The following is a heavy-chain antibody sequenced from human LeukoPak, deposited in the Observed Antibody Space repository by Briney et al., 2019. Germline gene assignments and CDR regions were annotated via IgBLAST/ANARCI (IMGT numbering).Heavy chain of an antibody. CDR1: GFTFSSYA. V-gene: IGHV3-23*01. J-gene: IGHJ4*02. Sequence: GGSLRLSCAASGFTFSSYAMSWVRQAPGKGLEWVSAISGSGGSTYYADSVKGRFTISRDNSKNTLYPQMNSLRAEDTAVYYCAKDHCEVSGCYPPSTFDYWGQGTLVTVSS. D-gene: IGHD2-15*01. CDR2: ISGSGGST. CDR3: AKDHCEVSGCYPPSTFDY.